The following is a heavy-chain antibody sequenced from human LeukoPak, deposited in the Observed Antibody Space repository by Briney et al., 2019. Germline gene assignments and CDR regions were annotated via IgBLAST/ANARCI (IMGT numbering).Heavy chain of an antibody. J-gene: IGHJ5*02. Sequence: PGGSLRLSCAASGFTFSSYAMHWVRQAPGKGLEWVAVISYDGSNKYYADSVKGRFTISRDNSKSTLYLQMNSLRAEDTAVYYCARDFIDFWSGSHHPNWFDPWGQGTLVTVSS. CDR3: ARDFIDFWSGSHHPNWFDP. CDR1: GFTFSSYA. V-gene: IGHV3-30-3*01. CDR2: ISYDGSNK. D-gene: IGHD3-3*01.